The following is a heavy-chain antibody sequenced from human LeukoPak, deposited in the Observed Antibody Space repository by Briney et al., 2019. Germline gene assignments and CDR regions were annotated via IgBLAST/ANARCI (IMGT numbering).Heavy chain of an antibody. V-gene: IGHV3-21*01. J-gene: IGHJ6*03. CDR1: GFPFSGYI. CDR2: ISSSGTYT. D-gene: IGHD2-2*01. Sequence: PGGSLRLSCAASGFPFSGYIMNWVRQAPGKGLEWVSSISSSGTYTSYADSVKGRFTISRDNAKNSLYLQLNSLRAEDTAVYYCARDYCSITTCYYYYMDVWGKGTTVTVSS. CDR3: ARDYCSITTCYYYYMDV.